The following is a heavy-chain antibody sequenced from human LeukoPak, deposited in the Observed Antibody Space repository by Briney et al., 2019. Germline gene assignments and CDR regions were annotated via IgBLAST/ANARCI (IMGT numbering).Heavy chain of an antibody. CDR3: ARDRSAYDYDKRWFYYYMDV. D-gene: IGHD5-12*01. Sequence: SETLSLTCSVSSGSISNFHWSWIRQPAGKGLEWIGRIYTSGSTNYNPSLKSRVTMSVDTSKNQFSLKLSSVTAADTAVYYCARDRSAYDYDKRWFYYYMDVWGKGTTVTISS. CDR2: IYTSGST. CDR1: SGSISNFH. V-gene: IGHV4-4*07. J-gene: IGHJ6*03.